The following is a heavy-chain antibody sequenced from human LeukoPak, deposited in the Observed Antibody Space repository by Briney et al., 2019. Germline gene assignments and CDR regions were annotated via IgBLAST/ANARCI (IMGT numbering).Heavy chain of an antibody. V-gene: IGHV3-48*03. J-gene: IGHJ4*02. CDR3: ARAVAGKVGYFDY. CDR1: GFTFGSYE. D-gene: IGHD6-19*01. CDR2: ISSSGTTM. Sequence: GGSLRLSCAASGFTFGSYEMNWVRQAPGKGLEWVSYISSSGTTMYYADSVKGRFTLSRDNAKNSLYLQMNTLRAEDTAVYYCARAVAGKVGYFDYWGQGTLVTVSS.